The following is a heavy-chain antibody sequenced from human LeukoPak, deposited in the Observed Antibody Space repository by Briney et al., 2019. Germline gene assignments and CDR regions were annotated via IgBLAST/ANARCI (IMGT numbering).Heavy chain of an antibody. Sequence: SGTLSLTCAVSGGSISSSNWWSWVRQPPGKGLEWIGEIYHSGSTNYNPSLKSRVTISVDNSKNQFSLKLSSVTAADTAVYYCARVPNYYDLPFDYWGQGTLVTVSS. CDR1: GGSISSSNW. V-gene: IGHV4-4*02. CDR3: ARVPNYYDLPFDY. CDR2: IYHSGST. J-gene: IGHJ4*02. D-gene: IGHD3-22*01.